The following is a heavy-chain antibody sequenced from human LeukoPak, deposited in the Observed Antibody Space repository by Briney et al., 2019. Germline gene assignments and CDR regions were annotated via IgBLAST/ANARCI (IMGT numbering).Heavy chain of an antibody. CDR1: GFTFSDYW. Sequence: GGSLRLSCAASGFTFSDYWMAWVRQALGKGLEWMANIKQDGSQTYYVDSVKGRFTISRDNAKNSLYLQMNSLRAEDTALYYCTRKGLPDYWGQGTLVTVSS. V-gene: IGHV3-7*01. CDR2: IKQDGSQT. J-gene: IGHJ4*02. CDR3: TRKGLPDY.